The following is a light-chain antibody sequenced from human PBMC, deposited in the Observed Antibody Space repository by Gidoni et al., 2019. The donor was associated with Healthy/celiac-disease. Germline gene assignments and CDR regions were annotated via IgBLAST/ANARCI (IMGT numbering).Light chain of an antibody. Sequence: DIVMTQSPLPLPVTPGEPASIACRSSQSLLHSNGYNYLDWYLQKPGQSPQLLIYLGSNRASGVPDRFSGSGSGTEFTLKISRVEAEDVGVYYCMQALQTPITFGQGTRLEIK. J-gene: IGKJ5*01. CDR1: QSLLHSNGYNY. CDR2: LGS. CDR3: MQALQTPIT. V-gene: IGKV2-28*01.